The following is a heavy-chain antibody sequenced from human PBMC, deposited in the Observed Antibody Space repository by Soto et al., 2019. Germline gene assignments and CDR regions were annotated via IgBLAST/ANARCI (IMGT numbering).Heavy chain of an antibody. CDR2: ITDNGGGA. CDR1: GFDFNAFA. Sequence: EIRLLESGGALAQPGGSLRLSCVGSGFDFNAFAMSWVRQAPGKGLEWVSSITDNGGGAHYADSVRGRFTISRDNSKNILYLQMNSLRAQDTAVYYCARDDCGYYQFPNWFDPWGQGTLVTVSA. D-gene: IGHD3-22*01. V-gene: IGHV3-23*01. J-gene: IGHJ5*02. CDR3: ARDDCGYYQFPNWFDP.